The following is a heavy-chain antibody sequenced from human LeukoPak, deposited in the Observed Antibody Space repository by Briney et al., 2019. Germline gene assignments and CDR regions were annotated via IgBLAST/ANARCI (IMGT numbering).Heavy chain of an antibody. Sequence: SETLSLTCNVSGGSISSSSYYWGWIRQPPGKGLEWIGEINHSGSTNYNPSLKSRVTISVDTSKNQFSLKLSSVTAADTAVYYCARHGWTGIGQMTTVTPFFDYWGQGTLVTVSS. CDR3: ARHGWTGIGQMTTVTPFFDY. D-gene: IGHD4-17*01. CDR2: INHSGST. CDR1: GGSISSSSYY. J-gene: IGHJ4*02. V-gene: IGHV4-39*01.